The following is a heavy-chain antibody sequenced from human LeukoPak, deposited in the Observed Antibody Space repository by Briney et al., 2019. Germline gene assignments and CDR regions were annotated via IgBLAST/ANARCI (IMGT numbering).Heavy chain of an antibody. CDR2: IYYSGST. CDR1: GGSISSYY. Sequence: PSETLSLTCTVSGGSISSYYWSWIRQPPGKGLEWIGYIYYSGSTNYNPSLNSRVTVSLDTSKNQFSLKLSSVTAADTAVYYCARVPPVYNSGNYYKGTHFDYWGQGTLVTVSS. V-gene: IGHV4-59*01. D-gene: IGHD3-10*01. CDR3: ARVPPVYNSGNYYKGTHFDY. J-gene: IGHJ4*02.